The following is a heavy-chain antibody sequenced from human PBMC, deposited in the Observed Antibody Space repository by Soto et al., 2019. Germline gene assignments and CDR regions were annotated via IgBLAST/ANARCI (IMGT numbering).Heavy chain of an antibody. V-gene: IGHV3-9*01. CDR3: VSSDIGLFDY. CDR2: ISWNSRII. CDR1: GFTFDDYA. D-gene: IGHD2-21*02. Sequence: GGSLRLSCAASGFTFDDYAMHWVRQPPGRGLEWVSGISWNSRIIDYAESVQGRFTISRDNAKNSLYLQMDSLRPEDTAVYYCVSSDIGLFDYWGQGTLVTVSS. J-gene: IGHJ4*02.